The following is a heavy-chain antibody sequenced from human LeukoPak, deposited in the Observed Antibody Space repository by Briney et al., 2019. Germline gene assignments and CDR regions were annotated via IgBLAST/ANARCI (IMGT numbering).Heavy chain of an antibody. D-gene: IGHD7-27*01. CDR2: IYYSGST. Sequence: KPSETLSLTCTVSGGSISSSSYYWGWIRQPPGKGLEWIGSIYYSGSTYYNPSLKSRVTISVDTSKNQFSLKLSSVTAADTAVYYCARESPRDNWGSWAFDIWGQGTMVTVSS. CDR1: GGSISSSSYY. V-gene: IGHV4-39*07. CDR3: ARESPRDNWGSWAFDI. J-gene: IGHJ3*02.